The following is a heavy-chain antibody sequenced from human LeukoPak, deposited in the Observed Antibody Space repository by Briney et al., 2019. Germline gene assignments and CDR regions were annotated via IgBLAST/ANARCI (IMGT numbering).Heavy chain of an antibody. V-gene: IGHV3-53*01. CDR3: AATYMSSSGWYGAYDI. CDR2: IYSGGSA. Sequence: PGGSLRLSCAASGFTVSSKYMSWVRQAPGKGLEWVLLIYSGGSAYYADSVKGRFTISRDNSQNTLYLQMNSLRTEDTAVYYCAATYMSSSGWYGAYDIWGQGTMVTVSS. J-gene: IGHJ3*02. D-gene: IGHD6-19*01. CDR1: GFTVSSKY.